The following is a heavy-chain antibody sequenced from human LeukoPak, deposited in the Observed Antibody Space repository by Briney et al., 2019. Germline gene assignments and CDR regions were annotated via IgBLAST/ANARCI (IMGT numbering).Heavy chain of an antibody. J-gene: IGHJ4*02. CDR1: GFTFSSYS. CDR2: ISSSSSTI. D-gene: IGHD2-15*01. V-gene: IGHV3-48*04. CDR3: ARDLYLYCSGGSCYHHTFDY. Sequence: GGSLRLSCAASGFTFSSYSMNWVRQAPGKGLEWVSYISSSSSTIYYADSVKGRFTMSRDNAKNSLYLQMNSLRAEDTAVYFCARDLYLYCSGGSCYHHTFDYWGQGTLVTVSS.